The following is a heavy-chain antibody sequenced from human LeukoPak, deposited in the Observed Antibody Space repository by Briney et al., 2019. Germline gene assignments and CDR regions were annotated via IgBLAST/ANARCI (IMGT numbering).Heavy chain of an antibody. D-gene: IGHD2-15*01. CDR3: ARVQRRRIVVVVALLKYFDY. V-gene: IGHV4-30-4*01. J-gene: IGHJ4*02. Sequence: SETLSLTCTVSGGSISSGDYYWSWIRQPPGKGLEWIGYIYYSGSTYYNPSLKSRVTISVDTSKNQFSLKLSSVTAADTAVYYCARVQRRRIVVVVALLKYFDYWGQGTLVTVSS. CDR2: IYYSGST. CDR1: GGSISSGDYY.